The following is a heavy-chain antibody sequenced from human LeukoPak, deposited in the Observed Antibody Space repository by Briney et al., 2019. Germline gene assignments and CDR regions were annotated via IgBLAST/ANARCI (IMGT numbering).Heavy chain of an antibody. J-gene: IGHJ4*02. D-gene: IGHD5-12*01. CDR2: ISSSGSTI. CDR1: GFTFSSYE. Sequence: PGGSLRLSCAASGFTFSSYEMNWVRQAPGKGLEWVSYISSSGSTIYYADSVKGRFTISRDNAKNSLYLQMNSLRAEDTAVYYCARDSKWLRLSYYFDYWGQGTLVTVSS. V-gene: IGHV3-48*03. CDR3: ARDSKWLRLSYYFDY.